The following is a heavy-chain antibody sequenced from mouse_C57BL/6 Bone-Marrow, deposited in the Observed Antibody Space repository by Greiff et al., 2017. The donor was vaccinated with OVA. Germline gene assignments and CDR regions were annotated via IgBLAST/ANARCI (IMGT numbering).Heavy chain of an antibody. CDR2: ISGGGGNT. D-gene: IGHD2-2*01. CDR3: ARHLWLRREAWFAY. CDR1: GFTFSSYT. Sequence: EVKLMESGGGLVKPGGSLKLSCAASGFTFSSYTMSWVRQTPEKRLEWVATISGGGGNTYYPDSVKGRFTISRDNAKNTLYLQMSSLRSEDTALYYCARHLWLRREAWFAYWGQGTLVTVSA. V-gene: IGHV5-9*01. J-gene: IGHJ3*01.